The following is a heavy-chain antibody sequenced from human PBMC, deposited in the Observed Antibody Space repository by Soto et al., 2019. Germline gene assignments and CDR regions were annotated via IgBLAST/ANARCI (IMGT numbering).Heavy chain of an antibody. CDR3: ARGGYNWNDSPFDP. CDR1: GGSISSYY. J-gene: IGHJ5*02. D-gene: IGHD1-20*01. V-gene: IGHV4-59*01. Sequence: PSETLSLTCTVSGGSISSYYWSWIRQPPGKGLEWIGYIYYSGSTNYNPSLKSRVTISVDTSKNQFSLKLSSVTAADTAVYYCARGGYNWNDSPFDPWGQGTLVTSPQ. CDR2: IYYSGST.